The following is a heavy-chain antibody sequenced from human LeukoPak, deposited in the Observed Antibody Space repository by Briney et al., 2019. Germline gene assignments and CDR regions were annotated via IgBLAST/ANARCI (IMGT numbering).Heavy chain of an antibody. D-gene: IGHD1-14*01. Sequence: GGSLRLSCAASGFTFSTYSMNWVRQAPGKGLEWVSSIRSSSSYIYYADSVKGRLTISRDNSKNTLYLQMNSLRAEDTAVYYCARRSNPPGRIDHWGQGTLVTVSS. J-gene: IGHJ4*02. CDR2: IRSSSSYI. CDR3: ARRSNPPGRIDH. V-gene: IGHV3-21*01. CDR1: GFTFSTYS.